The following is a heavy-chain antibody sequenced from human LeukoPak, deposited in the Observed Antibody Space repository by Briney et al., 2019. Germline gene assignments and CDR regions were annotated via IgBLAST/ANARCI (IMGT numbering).Heavy chain of an antibody. J-gene: IGHJ3*02. CDR2: IYTSGST. D-gene: IGHD2-2*01. V-gene: IGHV4-61*02. Sequence: SQTLSLTCTVSGGSISSGSHYWSWIRQPAGKGLEWIGRIYTSGSTNYNPSPKSRVIISVDTSKNQFSLKLNSVTAADTAVYYCARGHRGYCTSTSCDAFDIWGQGTMVTVSS. CDR3: ARGHRGYCTSTSCDAFDI. CDR1: GGSISSGSHY.